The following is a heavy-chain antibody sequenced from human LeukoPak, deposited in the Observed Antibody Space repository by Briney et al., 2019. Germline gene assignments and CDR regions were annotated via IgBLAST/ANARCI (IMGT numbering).Heavy chain of an antibody. V-gene: IGHV4-34*01. CDR2: INHSGST. CDR3: ARGSGFDL. J-gene: IGHJ5*02. Sequence: PSETLSLTCAVYGGSFSGYYWSWIRQPPGKGLEWIGEINHSGSTNYNPSLKSRVTISVDTSKNQFSLKLSSVTAADTAVYYCARGSGFDLWGQGTLVTVSS. CDR1: GGSFSGYY. D-gene: IGHD6-25*01.